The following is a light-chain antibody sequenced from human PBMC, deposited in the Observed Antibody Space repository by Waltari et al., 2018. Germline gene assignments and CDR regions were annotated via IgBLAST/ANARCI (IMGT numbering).Light chain of an antibody. Sequence: EIVLTQSPGTLSLSPGERATLSCRASQSVSSSYLAWYQQKPGQAPRLLIHGASGRATGIPDRISGSGSGTDFTLTLSSLEPEDFAVYYCQQHGTSPFTFGQGTKVEIK. CDR3: QQHGTSPFT. CDR2: GAS. J-gene: IGKJ2*01. CDR1: QSVSSSY. V-gene: IGKV3-20*01.